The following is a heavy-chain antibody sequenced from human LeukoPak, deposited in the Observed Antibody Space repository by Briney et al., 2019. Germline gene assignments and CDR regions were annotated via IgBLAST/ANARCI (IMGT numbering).Heavy chain of an antibody. CDR2: ISSSSSYI. CDR3: ARDCPFSFIAAAAHFDY. J-gene: IGHJ4*02. CDR1: GFTFSSYS. Sequence: PGGSLRLSCAASGFTFSSYSMNWVRQAPGKGLEWVSSISSSSSYIYYADSVKGRFTISRDNAKNSLYLQMNSLRAEDTAVYYCARDCPFSFIAAAAHFDYWGQGTLVTVSS. D-gene: IGHD6-13*01. V-gene: IGHV3-21*01.